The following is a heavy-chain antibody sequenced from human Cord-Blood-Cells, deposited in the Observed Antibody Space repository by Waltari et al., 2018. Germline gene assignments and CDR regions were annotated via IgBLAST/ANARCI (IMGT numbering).Heavy chain of an antibody. V-gene: IGHV1-8*01. Sequence: QVQLVQSGAEVKKPGASVKVSCKASGYTFTSYDINWVRQATGQGIEWMGWMNPNRGNTGYAQKFQGRVTMTRNTSISTAYMELSSLRSEDTAVYYCARKGILVSGSYYYFDYWGQGTLVTVSS. D-gene: IGHD1-26*01. J-gene: IGHJ4*02. CDR2: MNPNRGNT. CDR3: ARKGILVSGSYYYFDY. CDR1: GYTFTSYD.